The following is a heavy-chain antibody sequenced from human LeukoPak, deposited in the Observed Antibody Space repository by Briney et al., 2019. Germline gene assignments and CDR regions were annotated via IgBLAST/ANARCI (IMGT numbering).Heavy chain of an antibody. D-gene: IGHD1-1*01. CDR3: ARGDSGNDYAFGI. V-gene: IGHV4-59*01. CDR2: IFYSGST. CDR1: GGSISSYY. J-gene: IGHJ3*02. Sequence: PSETLSLTCTVSGGSISSYYWSWIRQPPGKGLQWIGYIFYSGSTNYSPSLRSRVTISVDTSKNQFSLKLSSVTDADTAVYYCARGDSGNDYAFGIWGQGTMVTVSS.